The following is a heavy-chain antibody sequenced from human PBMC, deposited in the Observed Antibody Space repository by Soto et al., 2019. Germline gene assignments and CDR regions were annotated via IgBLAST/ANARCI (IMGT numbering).Heavy chain of an antibody. CDR2: INSDGSRT. J-gene: IGHJ4*02. D-gene: IGHD6-13*01. V-gene: IGHV3-74*01. CDR3: AREYSSSWYYFDY. CDR1: GFTFSSYW. Sequence: TGGSLRLSCAASGFTFSSYWMYWVRQAPGKGLVWVSRINSDGSRTNYADSVKGRFTISRDNAKNTLYLQMNSLRAEDTAVYYCAREYSSSWYYFDYWGQGTLVTVSS.